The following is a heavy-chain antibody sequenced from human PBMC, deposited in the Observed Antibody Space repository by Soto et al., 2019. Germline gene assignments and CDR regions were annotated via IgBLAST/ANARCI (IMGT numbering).Heavy chain of an antibody. CDR3: AKVGNNYESDVSWYFDV. Sequence: EVQLLESGGTLVQPGGSLRLSCAASGFTFSNYAMTWVRQGPGKGLEWVSAITGSGGYTNYADSVKGRFTISRDNSKNTLYLQMNSLRAVDTAVYYCAKVGNNYESDVSWYFDVWGRGTLVTVSS. D-gene: IGHD3-22*01. CDR1: GFTFSNYA. V-gene: IGHV3-23*01. CDR2: ITGSGGYT. J-gene: IGHJ2*01.